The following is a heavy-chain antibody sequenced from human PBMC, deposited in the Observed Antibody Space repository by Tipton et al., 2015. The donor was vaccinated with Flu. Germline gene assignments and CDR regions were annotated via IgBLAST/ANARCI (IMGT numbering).Heavy chain of an antibody. D-gene: IGHD2/OR15-2a*01. Sequence: QLVQSGPEVKSPGASVKVSCRALGSPSSDYYIHWVRQAPGQGLEWMGIINARGDDSGYAQRFQGRLSLTKDTSTGTVYMELSSLRYEDMAVFYCVRDQNPLDVWGQGTTVTVS. CDR2: INARGDDS. J-gene: IGHJ6*02. CDR3: VRDQNPLDV. V-gene: IGHV1-46*01. CDR1: GSPSSDYY.